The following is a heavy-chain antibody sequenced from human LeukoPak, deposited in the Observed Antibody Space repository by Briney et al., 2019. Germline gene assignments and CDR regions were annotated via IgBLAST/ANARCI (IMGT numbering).Heavy chain of an antibody. CDR3: ARDPDCTNGVCYTSSYYFDY. D-gene: IGHD2-8*01. J-gene: IGHJ4*02. Sequence: ASVKVSCKTSGYTFTTYAIHWVRQAPGQRLEWMGLINADDGNTRYSQRFQGRVTITRDTSANTAYMELSSLRFEDTAVYYCARDPDCTNGVCYTSSYYFDYWGQGTLVTVSS. CDR2: INADDGNT. V-gene: IGHV1-3*01. CDR1: GYTFTTYA.